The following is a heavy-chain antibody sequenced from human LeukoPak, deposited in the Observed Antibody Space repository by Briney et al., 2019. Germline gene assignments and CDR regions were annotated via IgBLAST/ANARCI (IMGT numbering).Heavy chain of an antibody. CDR3: ARDLDIVVVPAAITFDY. CDR2: ISAYNGNT. Sequence: ASVKVSCKASGYTFTSYGISWVRQAPGQGLEWMGWISAYNGNTNYAQKLQGRVTMTTDTSTSTAYMELRSLRSDDTAVYYCARDLDIVVVPAAITFDYWGQGTLVTASS. J-gene: IGHJ4*02. V-gene: IGHV1-18*01. D-gene: IGHD2-2*01. CDR1: GYTFTSYG.